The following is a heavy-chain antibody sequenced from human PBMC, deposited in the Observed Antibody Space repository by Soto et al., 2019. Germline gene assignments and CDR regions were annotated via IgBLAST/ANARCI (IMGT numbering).Heavy chain of an antibody. J-gene: IGHJ6*02. CDR2: ITSSSGHI. CDR1: GFTLTTYT. Sequence: TGGSLRLSCEASGFTLTTYTMNWVRQASGKGLEGVSSITSSSGHIYYADSVKGRFTISRDNARNSLYLQMNSLRAEDTAVYYCVRERGLSSFYGMDVWGQGTTVTVSS. CDR3: VRERGLSSFYGMDV. D-gene: IGHD3-10*01. V-gene: IGHV3-21*01.